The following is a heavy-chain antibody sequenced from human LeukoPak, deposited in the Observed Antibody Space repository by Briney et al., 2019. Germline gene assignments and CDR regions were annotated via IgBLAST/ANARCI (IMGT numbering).Heavy chain of an antibody. CDR1: GFTFSSYW. CDR2: INSDGSST. V-gene: IGHV3-74*01. CDR3: ARGDGSGSYPFDY. Sequence: GGSLRLSCAASGFTFSSYWMHWVRQAPGKGLVWVSRINSDGSSTSYADSVKGRFTISRDNAKNTLYLQMNSLRAEDTAVYYCARGDGSGSYPFDYWGQGTLVTVSS. D-gene: IGHD3-10*01. J-gene: IGHJ4*02.